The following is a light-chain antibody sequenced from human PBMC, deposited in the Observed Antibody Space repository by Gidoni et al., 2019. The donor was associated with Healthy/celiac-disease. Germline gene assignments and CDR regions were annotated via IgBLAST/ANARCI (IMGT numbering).Light chain of an antibody. J-gene: IGKJ5*01. CDR1: QSLLHSNGYTY. Sequence: DIVMTQSPLSLPVTPGEPASISCRSSQSLLHSNGYTYLDWYLQKPGQSPQLLIYLGSNRASGVPDRFIGSGSGTDFTLKISRVEAEDVGVYYCMQALQTPITFGQGTRLEIK. V-gene: IGKV2-28*01. CDR2: LGS. CDR3: MQALQTPIT.